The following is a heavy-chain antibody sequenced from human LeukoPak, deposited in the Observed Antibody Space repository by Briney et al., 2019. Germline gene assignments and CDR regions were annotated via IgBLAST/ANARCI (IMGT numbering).Heavy chain of an antibody. CDR1: GFTVRSNY. CDR2: IYSGGST. J-gene: IGHJ6*02. CDR3: ARERFVYDFWSGYYETPADYYYYGMDV. V-gene: IGHV3-53*01. Sequence: GGSLRLSCAASGFTVRSNYMSWVRQAPGKGLEWVSVIYSGGSTYYADSVKGRFTISRDNSKNTLYLQMNSLRAEDTAVYYCARERFVYDFWSGYYETPADYYYYGMDVWGQGATVTVSS. D-gene: IGHD3-3*01.